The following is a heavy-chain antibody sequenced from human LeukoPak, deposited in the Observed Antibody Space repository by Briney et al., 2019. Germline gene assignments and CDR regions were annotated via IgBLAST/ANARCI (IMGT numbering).Heavy chain of an antibody. Sequence: ASVKVSCKASGYTFTSYYMHWVRQALGQGLEWMGIINPSGGSTSYAQKFQGRVTMTRDTSISTAYMELSRLRSDDTAVYYCARRRAADTAIDYWGQGTLVTVSS. V-gene: IGHV1-46*03. D-gene: IGHD5-18*01. J-gene: IGHJ4*02. CDR2: INPSGGST. CDR1: GYTFTSYY. CDR3: ARRRAADTAIDY.